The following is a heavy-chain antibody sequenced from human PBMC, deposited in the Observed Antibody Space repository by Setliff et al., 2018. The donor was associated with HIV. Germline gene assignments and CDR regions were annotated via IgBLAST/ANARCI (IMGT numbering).Heavy chain of an antibody. D-gene: IGHD3-16*01. CDR3: ARVGATTYYYYGMDV. CDR1: GDSIVFDDSTRSYH. Sequence: SETLSLTCRLSGDSIVFDDSTRSYHCSWICQPPGKGLEWIGHIYTSGSTNYNPSLKSRVTISVDTSKNQFSLKLSSVTAADTAVYYCARVGATTYYYYGMDVWGQGATVTVSS. CDR2: IYTSGST. V-gene: IGHV4-61*09. J-gene: IGHJ6*02.